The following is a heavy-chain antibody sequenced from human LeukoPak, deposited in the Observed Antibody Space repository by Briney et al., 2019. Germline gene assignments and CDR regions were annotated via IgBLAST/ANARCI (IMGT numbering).Heavy chain of an antibody. CDR1: GYRFTAYW. Sequence: GKSLKISCEGSGYRFTAYWIAWVRQMPGKGLEWMGTIYPADSDTRYGPSFRGQVLISADRSTNTAYLQWSGLQASDTATYFCARLSQKAFYYYMDVWGKGTTVAVSS. V-gene: IGHV5-51*01. J-gene: IGHJ6*03. CDR2: IYPADSDT. CDR3: ARLSQKAFYYYMDV.